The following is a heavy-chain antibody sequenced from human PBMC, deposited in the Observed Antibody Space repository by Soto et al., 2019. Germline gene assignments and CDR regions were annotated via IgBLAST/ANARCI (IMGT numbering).Heavy chain of an antibody. D-gene: IGHD3-16*01. CDR3: AREGGDGIDY. CDR1: GGSIRSGSHY. V-gene: IGHV4-31*03. J-gene: IGHJ4*02. Sequence: SETLSLTCTVSGGSIRSGSHYWSWIRQHPGKGLDWIGYIYYSGSTYYNPSLKSRITISISTSKNQFSLKLTSVTAADTAVYYCAREGGDGIDYWGQGTLVTVSS. CDR2: IYYSGST.